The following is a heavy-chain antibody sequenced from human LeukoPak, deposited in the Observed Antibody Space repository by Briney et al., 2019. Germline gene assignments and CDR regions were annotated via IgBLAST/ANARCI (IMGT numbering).Heavy chain of an antibody. J-gene: IGHJ6*03. V-gene: IGHV3-74*01. CDR3: ARATWDPNYYYYMDV. CDR2: INSDGSST. Sequence: GGSLRLSCAASGFTFSSYWMHWVRQAPGKGLVWVSRINSDGSSTSYADSVKGRFTTSRDNAKNSLFLQMNSLRAEDTAVYFCARATWDPNYYYYMDVWGKGTTVTISS. CDR1: GFTFSSYW. D-gene: IGHD1-26*01.